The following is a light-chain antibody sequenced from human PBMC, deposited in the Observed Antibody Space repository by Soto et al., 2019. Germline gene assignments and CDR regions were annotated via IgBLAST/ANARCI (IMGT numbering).Light chain of an antibody. CDR2: GAS. V-gene: IGKV3-15*01. Sequence: EIVMTQSPATLSVSPGERVTLSCRASQSVNSNLAWYQQKPGQAPRLLIYGASTRATGIPARISGSGSGTEFTLTISSLQSEDFAVYFCQQYNNWPPGTFGQGTKLQIK. CDR3: QQYNNWPPGT. J-gene: IGKJ2*02. CDR1: QSVNSN.